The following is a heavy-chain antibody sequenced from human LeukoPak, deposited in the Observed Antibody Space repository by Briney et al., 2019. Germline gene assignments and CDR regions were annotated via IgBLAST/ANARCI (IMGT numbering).Heavy chain of an antibody. Sequence: GGSLRLSCAASGFTFSSYWMSWVRQAPGKGLEWVANIKEDGSEENYVDSVKGRFTISRDNAKNSLYLQMNSLRAEDTAVYYCARGGGRHVEYWGQGNLVTVSS. J-gene: IGHJ4*02. D-gene: IGHD2/OR15-2a*01. CDR1: GFTFSSYW. CDR3: ARGGGRHVEY. CDR2: IKEDGSEE. V-gene: IGHV3-7*05.